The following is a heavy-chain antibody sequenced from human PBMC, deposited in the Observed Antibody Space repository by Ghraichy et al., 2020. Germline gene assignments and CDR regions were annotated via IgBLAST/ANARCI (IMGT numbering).Heavy chain of an antibody. CDR1: GFTFDDYT. CDR2: ISWDGGST. Sequence: GGSLRLSCAASGFTFDDYTMHWVRQAPGKGLEWVSLISWDGGSTYYADSVKGRFTISRDNSKNSLYLQMNSLRTEDTALYYCAKDITPTDYDAFDIWGQGTMVTVSS. V-gene: IGHV3-43*01. CDR3: AKDITPTDYDAFDI. D-gene: IGHD1-1*01. J-gene: IGHJ3*02.